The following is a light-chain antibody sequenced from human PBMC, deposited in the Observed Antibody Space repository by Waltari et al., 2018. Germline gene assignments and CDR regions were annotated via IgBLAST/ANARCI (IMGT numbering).Light chain of an antibody. CDR2: YDR. CDR1: DIGRKS. Sequence: SYVLTQSSSVSVAPGETATITWGGNDIGRKSVPWYQQKSGQAPVLVIYYDRDRPSGIPERFSGSKSDNTATLTISRVEAGDEADYYCQVWNNNSDHPYVFGTGTKVTVL. J-gene: IGLJ1*01. CDR3: QVWNNNSDHPYV. V-gene: IGLV3-21*04.